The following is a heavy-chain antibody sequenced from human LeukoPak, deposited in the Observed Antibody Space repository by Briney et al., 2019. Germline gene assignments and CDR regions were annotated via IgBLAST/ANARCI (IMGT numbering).Heavy chain of an antibody. CDR2: ITSSSSTI. D-gene: IGHD4-23*01. Sequence: GGSLRLSCAASGFTFSSYSMNWVRQAPGKGLEWVSYITSSSSTIYYADSVKGRFTISRDNAKNSLYLQMNSLRDGDTAVYYCARVTTGKGGNADYWGQGTLVTVSS. CDR3: ARVTTGKGGNADY. CDR1: GFTFSSYS. J-gene: IGHJ4*02. V-gene: IGHV3-48*02.